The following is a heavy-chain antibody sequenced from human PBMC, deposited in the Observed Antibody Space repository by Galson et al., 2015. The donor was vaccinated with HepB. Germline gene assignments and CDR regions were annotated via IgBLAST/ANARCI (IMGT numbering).Heavy chain of an antibody. D-gene: IGHD3-10*01. Sequence: SETLSLTCTVSGGSISSYYWSWIRQPPGKGLEWIGYIYNSGSTNYNPSLKSRVTISADTSKNQFSLKLTSVTAADTAVYYCASSAMVRGVTAFDYWGQGTLVTVSS. V-gene: IGHV4-59*01. CDR3: ASSAMVRGVTAFDY. CDR1: GGSISSYY. J-gene: IGHJ4*02. CDR2: IYNSGST.